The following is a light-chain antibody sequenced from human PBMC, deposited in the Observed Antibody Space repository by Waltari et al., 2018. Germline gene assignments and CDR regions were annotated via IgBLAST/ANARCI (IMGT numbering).Light chain of an antibody. CDR1: QSVTRSY. V-gene: IGKV3-20*01. Sequence: EAVLTQSLGTLSLSPGDRATLSCRASQSVTRSYLAWYQQKNGQAPRLLIYGASSRATGIPDRFSGSGSGTDFTLTISTLEPEDFAVYYCQQYDNSPQTFGQGTKVEIK. CDR2: GAS. J-gene: IGKJ1*01. CDR3: QQYDNSPQT.